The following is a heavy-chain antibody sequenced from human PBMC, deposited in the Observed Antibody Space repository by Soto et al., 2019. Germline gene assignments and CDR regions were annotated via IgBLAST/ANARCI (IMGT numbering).Heavy chain of an antibody. CDR3: AKGSYDYVWGSYLLARPPSDY. D-gene: IGHD3-16*02. J-gene: IGHJ4*02. CDR1: GFTFSSYG. Sequence: HLGGSLRLSCAASGFTFSSYGMHWVRQAPGKGLEWVAVISYDGSNKYYADSVKGRFTISRDNSKNTLYLQMNSLRAEDTAVYYCAKGSYDYVWGSYLLARPPSDYWGQGTLVTVSS. CDR2: ISYDGSNK. V-gene: IGHV3-30*18.